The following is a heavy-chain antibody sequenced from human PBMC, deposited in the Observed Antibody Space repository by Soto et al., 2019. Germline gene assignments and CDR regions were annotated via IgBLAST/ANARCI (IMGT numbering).Heavy chain of an antibody. J-gene: IGHJ4*02. CDR1: GGSISSGGYS. CDR2: IYHSGST. Sequence: QLQLQESGSGLVKPSQTLSLTCAVSGGSISSGGYSCNWIRQPPGKGLEWIGYIYHSGSTYYNPYPKSRVTISVDRSKNQFSLKLSSVTAADTAVYYCARGMTTVTTFDYWGQGTLVTVSS. V-gene: IGHV4-30-2*01. D-gene: IGHD4-17*01. CDR3: ARGMTTVTTFDY.